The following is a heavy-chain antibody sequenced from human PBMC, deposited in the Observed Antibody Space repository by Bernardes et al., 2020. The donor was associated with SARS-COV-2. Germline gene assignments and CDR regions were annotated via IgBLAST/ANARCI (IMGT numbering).Heavy chain of an antibody. Sequence: GGSLRLSCAASGFTFSSYGMHWVRQAPGKGLEWVAVISYDGSNKYYADSVKGRFTISRDNSKNTLYLQMNSLRAEDTAVYYCAKGRGSYWSYFDYWGQGTLVTVSS. CDR3: AKGRGSYWSYFDY. CDR2: ISYDGSNK. V-gene: IGHV3-30*18. CDR1: GFTFSSYG. J-gene: IGHJ4*02. D-gene: IGHD1-26*01.